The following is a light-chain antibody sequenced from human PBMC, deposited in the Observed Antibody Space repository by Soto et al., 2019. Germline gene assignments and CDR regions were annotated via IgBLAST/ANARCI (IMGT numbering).Light chain of an antibody. J-gene: IGKJ5*01. CDR3: QQYGSSPPIT. Sequence: EIVLTQSPATLSLSPGERATLSCGASQSVSSSYLAWYQQKPDLAPRLLIYDASSRATGIPDRFSGSGSGTDVALTISRLEPEDFAVYYCQQYGSSPPITFGQGTRLEIK. CDR2: DAS. CDR1: QSVSSSY. V-gene: IGKV3D-20*01.